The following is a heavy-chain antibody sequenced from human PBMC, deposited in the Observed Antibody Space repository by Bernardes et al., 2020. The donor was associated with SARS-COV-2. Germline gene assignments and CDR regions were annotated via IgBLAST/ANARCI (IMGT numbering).Heavy chain of an antibody. V-gene: IGHV3-21*01. CDR3: ARDTKEPYYYDSSGYSH. Sequence: GGSLRLSCAASGFTFSSYSMNWVRQAPGKGLEWVSSISSSSSYIYYADSVKGRFTISRDNAKNSLYLQMNSLRAEDTAVYYCARDTKEPYYYDSSGYSHWGQGTLVTVSS. CDR2: ISSSSSYI. J-gene: IGHJ4*02. CDR1: GFTFSSYS. D-gene: IGHD3-22*01.